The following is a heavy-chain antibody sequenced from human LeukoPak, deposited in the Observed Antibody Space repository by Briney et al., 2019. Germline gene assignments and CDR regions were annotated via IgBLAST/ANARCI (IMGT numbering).Heavy chain of an antibody. V-gene: IGHV1-18*01. CDR1: GYTFTSYG. Sequence: ASVKVSCKASGYTFTSYGISWVRQAPGQGLEWMGWISAYNGNTNYAQKLQGRVTITADKSTSTAYMELSSLRSEDTAVYYCAREIRFLEYYYYYMDVWGKGTTVTVSS. CDR2: ISAYNGNT. CDR3: AREIRFLEYYYYYMDV. D-gene: IGHD3-3*01. J-gene: IGHJ6*03.